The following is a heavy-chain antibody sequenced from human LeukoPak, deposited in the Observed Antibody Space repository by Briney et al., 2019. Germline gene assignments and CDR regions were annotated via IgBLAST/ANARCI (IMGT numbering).Heavy chain of an antibody. CDR3: ARDLIAVAEYYFDY. Sequence: ASVKVSCKASGYTFTSYGISWVRQAPGQGLEWMGWISAYNGNTNYAQKLQGRVTMTTDTSTSTAYMELRSLRSDDAAVYYCARDLIAVAEYYFDYWGQGTLVTVSS. V-gene: IGHV1-18*01. J-gene: IGHJ4*02. CDR2: ISAYNGNT. CDR1: GYTFTSYG. D-gene: IGHD6-19*01.